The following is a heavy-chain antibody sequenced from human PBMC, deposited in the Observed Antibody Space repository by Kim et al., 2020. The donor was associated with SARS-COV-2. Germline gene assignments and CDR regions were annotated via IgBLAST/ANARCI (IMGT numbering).Heavy chain of an antibody. D-gene: IGHD6-13*01. V-gene: IGHV1-2*02. J-gene: IGHJ5*02. CDR2: INPNSGGT. CDR3: ARNLPAYSSSWYGWFDP. CDR1: GYTFTGYY. Sequence: ASVKVSCKASGYTFTGYYMHWVRQAPGQGLEWMGWINPNSGGTNYAQKFQGRVTMTRDTSISTAYMELSRLRSDDTAVYYCARNLPAYSSSWYGWFDPWGQGTLVTVSS.